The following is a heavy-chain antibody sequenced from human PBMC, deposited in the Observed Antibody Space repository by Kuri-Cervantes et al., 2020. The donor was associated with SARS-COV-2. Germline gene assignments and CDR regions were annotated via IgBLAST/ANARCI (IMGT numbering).Heavy chain of an antibody. J-gene: IGHJ6*03. CDR1: GCSISSNNYY. D-gene: IGHD4-17*01. V-gene: IGHV4-39*01. CDR3: ARAYGFLRYIYYMDV. Sequence: SEILSLTCTVSGCSISSNNYYWAWIRQPPGKGLEWIASIYYNGRSYYNPSLESRVDISVDTSKNEFSLKLNSVTAADTAVYYCARAYGFLRYIYYMDVWGRGTTVTVSS. CDR2: IYYNGRS.